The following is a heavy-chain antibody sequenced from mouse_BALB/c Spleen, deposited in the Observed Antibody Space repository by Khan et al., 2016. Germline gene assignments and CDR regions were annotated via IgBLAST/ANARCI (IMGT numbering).Heavy chain of an antibody. J-gene: IGHJ3*01. CDR2: ISDSGRT. CDR1: GYSITSDYA. V-gene: IGHV3-2*02. Sequence: EVQLQESGPGLVKPSQSLSLTCTVTGYSITSDYAWNWNRQFPGNKLEWMGYISDSGRTSYKQSLKSRSTINRDTSKNQLLLQWNTVTTEDKATSYCARDSDYRTFAYLDQGTLVTISS. D-gene: IGHD2-4*01. CDR3: ARDSDYRTFAY.